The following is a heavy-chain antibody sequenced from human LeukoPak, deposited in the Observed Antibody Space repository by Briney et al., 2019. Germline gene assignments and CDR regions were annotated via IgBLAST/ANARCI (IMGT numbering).Heavy chain of an antibody. CDR3: ARLGIWSGYYIADY. CDR2: IYHSGST. Sequence: SETLSLTCAVSGGSISSSNWWSWVRQPPGKGLEWIGEIYHSGSTNYNPSLKSRVTISVDTSKNQFSLKLSSETAADTAVYYCARLGIWSGYYIADYWGQGTLVTVSS. CDR1: GGSISSSNW. D-gene: IGHD3-3*01. J-gene: IGHJ4*02. V-gene: IGHV4-4*02.